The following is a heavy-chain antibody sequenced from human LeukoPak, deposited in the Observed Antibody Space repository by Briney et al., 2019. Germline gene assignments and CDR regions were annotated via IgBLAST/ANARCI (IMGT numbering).Heavy chain of an antibody. J-gene: IGHJ3*01. V-gene: IGHV3-74*01. CDR1: GFTFTTSW. CDR2: IESDGTST. D-gene: IGHD6-13*01. Sequence: PGGSLRLSCAASGFTFTTSWMHWFRQAPGKGLVSVSRIESDGTSTTYADSVKGRFTISRDNAKNTLYLQMNSLRAEDTAVYYCARDQYSSTWYRGAFDVWGQGTMVSVSS. CDR3: ARDQYSSTWYRGAFDV.